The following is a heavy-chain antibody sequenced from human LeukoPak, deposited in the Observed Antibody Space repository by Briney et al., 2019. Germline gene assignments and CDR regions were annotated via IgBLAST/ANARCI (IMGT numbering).Heavy chain of an antibody. J-gene: IGHJ4*02. D-gene: IGHD6-19*01. CDR3: ARVGQWSPFDY. CDR2: IYHSGST. CDR1: GYSISSGYY. V-gene: IGHV4-38-2*01. Sequence: SETLSLTCAVSGYSISSGYYWGWIRRPPGKGLEWIGSIYHSGSTYYNPSLKSRVTISVDTSKNQFSLKLSSVTAADTAVYYCARVGQWSPFDYWGRGTLVTVSS.